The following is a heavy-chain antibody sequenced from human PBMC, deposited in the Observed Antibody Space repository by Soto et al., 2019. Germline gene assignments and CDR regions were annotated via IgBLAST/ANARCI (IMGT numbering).Heavy chain of an antibody. V-gene: IGHV4-61*01. CDR2: IYYSGST. CDR3: ARDHRIQLPLLRDYYYGMDV. Sequence: TSETLSLTCTVSGGSVSSGSYYWSWIRQPPGKGLEWIGYIYYSGSTNYNPSLKSRVTISVDTSKNQFSLKLSSVTAADTAVYYCARDHRIQLPLLRDYYYGMDVWGQGTTVTVSS. J-gene: IGHJ6*02. D-gene: IGHD5-18*01. CDR1: GGSVSSGSYY.